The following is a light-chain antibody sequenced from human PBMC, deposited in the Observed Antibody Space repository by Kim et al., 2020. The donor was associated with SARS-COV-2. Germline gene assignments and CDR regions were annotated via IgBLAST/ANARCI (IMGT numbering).Light chain of an antibody. CDR2: EDN. V-gene: IGLV6-57*02. CDR3: QSYDSSSRV. Sequence: NFMLTRPHSVSESPGKTVTISCTGSSGSIASNYVQWYQQRPGSAPTTVIYEDNQRPSGVPDRFSGSIDSSSNSASLTISGLKTEDEADYYCQSYDSSSRVFGGGTQLTVL. J-gene: IGLJ3*02. CDR1: SGSIASNY.